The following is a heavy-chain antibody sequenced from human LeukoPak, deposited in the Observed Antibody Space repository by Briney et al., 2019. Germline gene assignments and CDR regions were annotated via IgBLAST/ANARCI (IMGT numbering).Heavy chain of an antibody. J-gene: IGHJ4*02. CDR2: IYYSGST. CDR3: ATSGGVSTPYFDY. D-gene: IGHD6-6*01. Sequence: SETLSLTCTVSGGSISSSSYYWVWLRQPPGKGLEWIGSIYYSGSTYYNPSLKSRVTISVDTSKNQFSLKLSSVTAADTAVYYCATSGGVSTPYFDYWGQGTLVTVSS. V-gene: IGHV4-39*07. CDR1: GGSISSSSYY.